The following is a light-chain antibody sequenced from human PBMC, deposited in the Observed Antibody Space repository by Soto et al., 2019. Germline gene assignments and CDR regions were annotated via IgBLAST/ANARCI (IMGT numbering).Light chain of an antibody. Sequence: DIQMTQSPSTLPASVGYRVTITSRASQSISSWLAWYQQKPGKAPKLLIYDASSLESGVPSRLSDSGSGTEFTLPIRSLQPDDFATYYCQQYNSYSTFGQGTKVDIK. CDR3: QQYNSYST. CDR1: QSISSW. V-gene: IGKV1-5*01. J-gene: IGKJ1*01. CDR2: DAS.